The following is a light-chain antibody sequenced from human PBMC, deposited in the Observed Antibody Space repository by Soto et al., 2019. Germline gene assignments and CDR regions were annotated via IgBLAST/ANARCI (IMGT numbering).Light chain of an antibody. J-gene: IGKJ4*01. V-gene: IGKV3-15*01. CDR1: QSVSSN. Sequence: IVMTQSPATLSVSPGERATLSCRASQSVSSNLAWYQQKPGQTPKLLIYVASTRATGIPARFSGSGSGTEFNLTISSLQSEDFAVYYCQQYNVWPLTFGGGTKVEFK. CDR3: QQYNVWPLT. CDR2: VAS.